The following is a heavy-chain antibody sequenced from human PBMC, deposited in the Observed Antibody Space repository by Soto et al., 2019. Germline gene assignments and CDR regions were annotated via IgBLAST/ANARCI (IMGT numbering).Heavy chain of an antibody. CDR2: ISVNNGNT. J-gene: IGHJ6*03. V-gene: IGHV1-18*01. CDR1: GYMFTSYG. CDR3: ARFNGSGTNYYMDV. Sequence: QVQLVQSGAELKKPGASAKVSCKASGYMFTSYGISWVRQAPGQGLEWMAWISVNNGNTNYAQKFQGRVTMTTDTSTNTAHMELRSLRYDYTAVYYCARFNGSGTNYYMDVWGKGTTVIVSS. D-gene: IGHD3-10*01.